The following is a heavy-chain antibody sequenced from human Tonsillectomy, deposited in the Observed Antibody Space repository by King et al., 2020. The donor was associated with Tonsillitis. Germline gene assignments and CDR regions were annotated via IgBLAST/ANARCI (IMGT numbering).Heavy chain of an antibody. CDR2: MYYSGTI. Sequence: QLQESGPGVVKPSETLSLTCTVSGGSISSSDHYWAWIRQPPGKGLECIGYMYYSGTIFYNPSLKSRITISGDTSENRFSLKLSSVTAADTAVYFCARSVSGSFDYWGQGAPVTVSS. V-gene: IGHV4-39*01. J-gene: IGHJ4*02. D-gene: IGHD1-26*01. CDR3: ARSVSGSFDY. CDR1: GGSISSSDHY.